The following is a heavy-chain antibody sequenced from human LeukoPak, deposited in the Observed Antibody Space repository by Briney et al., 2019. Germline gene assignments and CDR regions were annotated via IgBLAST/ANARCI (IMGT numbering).Heavy chain of an antibody. CDR3: ARLHADTSLTPYYYYIYI. J-gene: IGHJ6*03. CDR1: GASISVNY. CDR2: IYYSGNT. Sequence: SETLSLTCIVSGASISVNYWSWIRQPPGKGLEWIGYIYYSGNTNYNPSLKSRVTISVDKSKNQFSLRLSSVTAADTAVYYCARLHADTSLTPYYYYIYIWGKGTTVTVSS. D-gene: IGHD5-18*01. V-gene: IGHV4-59*08.